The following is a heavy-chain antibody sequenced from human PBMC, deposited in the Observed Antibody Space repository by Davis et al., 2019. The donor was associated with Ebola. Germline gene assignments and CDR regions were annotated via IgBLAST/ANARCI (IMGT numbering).Heavy chain of an antibody. V-gene: IGHV3-23*01. CDR3: AKDTSNIWFDI. D-gene: IGHD1-26*01. CDR2: LGTSADT. J-gene: IGHJ3*02. CDR1: GGSISSYY. Sequence: ETLSLTCTVSGGSISSYYWSWVRRAPGKGLEWVSTLGTSADTYYADSVKGRFTISRDNSKNTLYLQMNGLRVEDTAIYYCAKDTSNIWFDIWGQGTMVTVSS.